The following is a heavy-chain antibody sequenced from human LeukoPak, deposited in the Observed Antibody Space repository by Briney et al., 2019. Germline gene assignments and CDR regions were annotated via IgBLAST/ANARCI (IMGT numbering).Heavy chain of an antibody. CDR2: INGGSPQP. J-gene: IGHJ4*02. CDR1: GFTFRSYV. Sequence: PGGSLRLSCAASGFTFRSYVMGWVRQSPGKGLEWVSGINGGSPQPHHADSVKGRFIISRDTSKNTMYLQMNSLRAEDTAVYYCAKVLASRWFFDYWGQGTLVTVSS. CDR3: AKVLASRWFFDY. V-gene: IGHV3-23*01. D-gene: IGHD2-15*01.